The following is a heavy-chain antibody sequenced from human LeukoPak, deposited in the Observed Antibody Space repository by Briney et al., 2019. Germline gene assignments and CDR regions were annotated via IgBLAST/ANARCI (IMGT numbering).Heavy chain of an antibody. CDR2: IYYSGST. Sequence: SETLSLTCTVSGGSISSYYCSWLRQPPGKGLEWIGYIYYSGSTNYNPSLKSRVTISVDTSKNQFSLKLSSVTAADTAVYYCARDYSSRGDWFDPWGQGTLVTVSS. CDR3: ARDYSSRGDWFDP. CDR1: GGSISSYY. J-gene: IGHJ5*02. D-gene: IGHD6-13*01. V-gene: IGHV4-59*01.